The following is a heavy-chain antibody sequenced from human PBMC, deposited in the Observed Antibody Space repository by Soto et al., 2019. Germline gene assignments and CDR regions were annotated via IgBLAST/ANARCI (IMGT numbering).Heavy chain of an antibody. V-gene: IGHV3-53*01. CDR1: GFIVNNIF. CDR3: ARSLNIHWKNYFDP. Sequence: PGGSLRLSCAASGFIVNNIFMTWVRQAPGKGLEWLSTISSDDNTYYADSVKGRFTISRDNSKNTLYLDMNSLRAEDTALYYCARSLNIHWKNYFDPWGQGTLVTVSS. D-gene: IGHD1-1*01. CDR2: ISSDDNT. J-gene: IGHJ5*02.